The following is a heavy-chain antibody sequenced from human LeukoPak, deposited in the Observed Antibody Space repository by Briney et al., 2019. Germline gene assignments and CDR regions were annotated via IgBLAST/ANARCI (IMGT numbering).Heavy chain of an antibody. V-gene: IGHV3-21*01. J-gene: IGHJ3*02. Sequence: GGSLRLSCAASGFTFSNYSMNWVRQAPGKGLEWVSSISSSSYSYIYYADSVKGRFTISRDNAKNSLYLQMNSLRAEDTAVYYYARDQGYYTGGSWYSDRGVDAFDIWGQGTMVTVSS. CDR1: GFTFSNYS. CDR3: ARDQGYYTGGSWYSDRGVDAFDI. D-gene: IGHD2-15*01. CDR2: ISSSSYSYI.